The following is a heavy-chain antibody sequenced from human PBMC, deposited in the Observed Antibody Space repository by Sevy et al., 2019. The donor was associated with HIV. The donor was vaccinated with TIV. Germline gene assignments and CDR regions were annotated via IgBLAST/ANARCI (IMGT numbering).Heavy chain of an antibody. CDR3: AKVFGPLVTTLGGAFDI. CDR2: ISWNSGSI. D-gene: IGHD3-16*01. J-gene: IGHJ3*02. Sequence: GGSLRLSCAASGFTFDDYAMHWVRQAPGKGLEWVSGISWNSGSIGYADSVKGRFTISRDNAKNSLYLQMISLRAEDTALYYCAKVFGPLVTTLGGAFDIWGQGTMVTVSS. V-gene: IGHV3-9*01. CDR1: GFTFDDYA.